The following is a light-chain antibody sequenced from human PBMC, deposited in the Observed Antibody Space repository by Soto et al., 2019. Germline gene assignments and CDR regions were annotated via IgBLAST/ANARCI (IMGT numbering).Light chain of an antibody. V-gene: IGLV3-21*02. CDR2: DDS. Sequence: SYELTQPPSVSVAPGQTARITCGGNNIGSKSVHWYQQKPGQAPVLVVYDDSDRPSGIPERFSGSNSGNTATLTISRVGAGDEADYYCQVWASSNDPVVFGGGTKVTVL. CDR3: QVWASSNDPVV. J-gene: IGLJ2*01. CDR1: NIGSKS.